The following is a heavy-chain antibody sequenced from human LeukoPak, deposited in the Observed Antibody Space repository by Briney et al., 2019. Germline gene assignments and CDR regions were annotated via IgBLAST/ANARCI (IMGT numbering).Heavy chain of an antibody. V-gene: IGHV3-33*06. J-gene: IGHJ6*03. CDR2: IWYDGSNK. D-gene: IGHD6-19*01. CDR3: AKGAVAGTYCYYYYYMDV. Sequence: GGSLRLSCAASGFTFSSYGMHWVRQAPGKGLEWVAVIWYDGSNKYYADSVKGRFTISRDNSKNTLYLQMNSLRAEDTAVYYCAKGAVAGTYCYYYYYMDVWGKGTTVTVSS. CDR1: GFTFSSYG.